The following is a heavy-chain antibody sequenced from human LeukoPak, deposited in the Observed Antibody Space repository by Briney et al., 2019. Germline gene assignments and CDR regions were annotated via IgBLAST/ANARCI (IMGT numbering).Heavy chain of an antibody. D-gene: IGHD3-22*01. Sequence: GGSLRLSCAASGFTFSSYWMSWVRQAPGKGLAWVAVISYDGSNKYYADSVKGRFTISRVNSKNTLYLQMNSLRAEDTAVYYCARLGVYDSRVYWGQGTLVTVSS. CDR2: ISYDGSNK. V-gene: IGHV3-30*03. J-gene: IGHJ4*02. CDR3: ARLGVYDSRVY. CDR1: GFTFSSYW.